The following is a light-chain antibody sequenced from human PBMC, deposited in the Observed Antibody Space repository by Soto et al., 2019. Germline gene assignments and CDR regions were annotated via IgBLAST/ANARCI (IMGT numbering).Light chain of an antibody. J-gene: IGLJ3*02. CDR2: QDS. CDR3: YSAPDNNLV. CDR1: VLTKKC. V-gene: IGLV3-27*01. Sequence: SSELTQPSSVSVSPGQTARITCSGDVLTKKCARWFQREPGQAPVVVTYQDSERPSGIPERFSGSSSGTTVTLTISGARVDDEAAFYCYSAPDNNLVFGGGTKLTVL.